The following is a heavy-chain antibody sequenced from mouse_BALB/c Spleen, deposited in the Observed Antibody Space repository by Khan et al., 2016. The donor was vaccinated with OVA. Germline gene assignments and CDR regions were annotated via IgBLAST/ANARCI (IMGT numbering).Heavy chain of an antibody. Sequence: QVQLQQSGPGLVAPSQSLSITCTISGFSLTNYGVHWVRQPPGKGLEWLVVILSDGSTPSNSALKSRLTISKDKSKSQVFLKMNSLQTDDTAMYFCARHPYYHYNIMDYWGQGTSVTVSS. V-gene: IGHV2-6-1*01. CDR1: GFSLTNYG. J-gene: IGHJ4*01. CDR3: ARHPYYHYNIMDY. CDR2: ILSDGST. D-gene: IGHD2-10*01.